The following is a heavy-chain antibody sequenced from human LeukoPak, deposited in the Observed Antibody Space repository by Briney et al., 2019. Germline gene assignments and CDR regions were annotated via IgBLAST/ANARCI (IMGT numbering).Heavy chain of an antibody. V-gene: IGHV4-39*07. CDR3: ARDSTGSGSYEGFDY. J-gene: IGHJ4*02. CDR2: IFYSGST. Sequence: SETLSLTCTVSSGFISTSNYYWGWVRQPPGKALEWIGNIFYSGSTYYSPSLKSRVTISVDTSKNQFSLKLSSVTAADTAVYYCARDSTGSGSYEGFDYWGQGTLVTVSS. D-gene: IGHD1-26*01. CDR1: SGFISTSNYY.